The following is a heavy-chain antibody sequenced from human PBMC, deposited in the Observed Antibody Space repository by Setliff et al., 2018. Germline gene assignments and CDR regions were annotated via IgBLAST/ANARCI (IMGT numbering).Heavy chain of an antibody. CDR2: IYYNGTT. CDR1: GASISSNY. CDR3: TSTPRGGINITTRAGAFDS. D-gene: IGHD6-6*01. V-gene: IGHV4-59*01. J-gene: IGHJ4*02. Sequence: PSETLSLTCSVSGASISSNYWSWIRQSPGKGLEWIGYIYYNGTTRYSPSLKSRVTISIDTSKNQFSLRLTSVTAADTAVYYCTSTPRGGINITTRAGAFDSWGQGTLVTVSS.